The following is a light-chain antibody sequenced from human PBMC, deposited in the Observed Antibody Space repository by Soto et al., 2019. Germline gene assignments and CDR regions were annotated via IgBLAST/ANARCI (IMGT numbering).Light chain of an antibody. CDR1: QSVSSF. V-gene: IGKV3D-15*01. CDR3: QQYKTWPPL. Sequence: EGVMTQSPATLSLSPGERATLSCRASQSVSSFLAWYHQIPGQAPRLLIYGASTRATGVPARFSGSGSGTEFTLTISSLQSEDFGLYCCQQYKTWPPLFGPGTKVDIK. J-gene: IGKJ3*01. CDR2: GAS.